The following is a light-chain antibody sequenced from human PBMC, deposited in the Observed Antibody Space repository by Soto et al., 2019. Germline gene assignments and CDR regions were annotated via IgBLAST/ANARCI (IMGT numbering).Light chain of an antibody. V-gene: IGKV3-15*01. CDR3: QQYNNWPPWT. J-gene: IGKJ1*01. Sequence: EIVMTQSPATLSVSPGERATLSCRASQSVSSNLARYQQKPGQAPRLLIYGASTRATGIPARFSGSGSGKEFTLTISSLQSEDFAVYYCQQYNNWPPWTFGQGTKVDI. CDR1: QSVSSN. CDR2: GAS.